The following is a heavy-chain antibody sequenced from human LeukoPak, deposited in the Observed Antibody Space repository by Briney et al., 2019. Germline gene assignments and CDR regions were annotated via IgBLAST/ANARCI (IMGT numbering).Heavy chain of an antibody. V-gene: IGHV3-74*01. CDR1: GFTFSSYG. CDR3: ARGAYCSSTSCSPRLGRYYMDV. CDR2: INSDGSST. Sequence: GGSLRLSCAASGFTFSSYGMSWVRQAPGKGLVWVSRINSDGSSTSYADSVKGRFTISRDNAKNTLYLQMNSLRAEDTAVYYCARGAYCSSTSCSPRLGRYYMDVWGKGTTVTVSS. J-gene: IGHJ6*03. D-gene: IGHD2-2*01.